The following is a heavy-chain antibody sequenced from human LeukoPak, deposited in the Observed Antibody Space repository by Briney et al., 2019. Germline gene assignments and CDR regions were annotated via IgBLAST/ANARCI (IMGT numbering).Heavy chain of an antibody. J-gene: IGHJ4*02. CDR3: ARGPYSSGPFDY. D-gene: IGHD6-19*01. CDR2: INHSGST. V-gene: IGHV4-34*01. CDR1: GGSFSGYY. Sequence: SGTLSLTCAVYGGSFSGYYWSWIRQPPGKGLEWIGEINHSGSTNYTPSLKSRVTMSVETSKNQFSLKLSSVTAADTAVYYCARGPYSSGPFDYWGQGTLVTVSS.